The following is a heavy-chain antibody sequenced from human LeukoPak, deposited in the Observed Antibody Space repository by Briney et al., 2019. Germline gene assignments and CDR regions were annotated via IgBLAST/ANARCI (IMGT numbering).Heavy chain of an antibody. J-gene: IGHJ4*02. CDR1: GFTFSSYG. CDR2: ISYDGSNK. Sequence: PGRSLRLSCAASGFTFSSYGMHWVRQAPGKGLEWVAVISYDGSNKYYADSVKGRFTISRDNSKNTLYLQMNSLRAEDTAVYYCAKGEDYYGSGARGDYWGQGTLVTVSS. CDR3: AKGEDYYGSGARGDY. V-gene: IGHV3-30*18. D-gene: IGHD3-10*01.